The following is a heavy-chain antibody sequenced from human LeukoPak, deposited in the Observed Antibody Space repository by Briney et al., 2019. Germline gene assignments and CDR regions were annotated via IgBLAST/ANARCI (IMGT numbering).Heavy chain of an antibody. CDR3: ARGSPYGDYWSGVYY. D-gene: IGHD4-17*01. J-gene: IGHJ4*02. Sequence: GGSLRLSCAASGFTVSSNYMSWVRQAPGKGLEWVSVIYSGGSTYYADSVKGRFTISRDNSKNTLYLQMNSLRAEDTAVYYCARGSPYGDYWSGVYYWGQGTLVTVSS. CDR1: GFTVSSNY. CDR2: IYSGGST. V-gene: IGHV3-53*01.